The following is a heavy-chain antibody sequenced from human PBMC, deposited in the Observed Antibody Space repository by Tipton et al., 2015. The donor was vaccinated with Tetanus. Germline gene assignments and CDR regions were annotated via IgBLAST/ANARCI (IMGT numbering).Heavy chain of an antibody. V-gene: IGHV4-61*08. J-gene: IGHJ1*01. CDR2: ISNSGRT. D-gene: IGHD2-8*02. CDR1: GDSVRTGDYQ. CDR3: AGVTAQRTELYFEH. Sequence: TLSLTCTVSGDSVRTGDYQWNWIRQSPGKGLEWLAYISNSGRTNSNYDLKSRISISRDTSKNQFSLRLTSVTAADTAVYYCAGVTAQRTELYFEHWGQGTQVTVSS.